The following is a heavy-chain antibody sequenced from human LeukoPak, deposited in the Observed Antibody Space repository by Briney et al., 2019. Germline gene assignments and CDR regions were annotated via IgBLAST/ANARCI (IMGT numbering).Heavy chain of an antibody. Sequence: GASLKISCKGSGYSFTSYWIGWVRPLPGKGLERMGITYPGDSDTRYSPSFQGQVTISADKSISAAYLQWSSLKASDTAMYYCARLPWYYGSGSYGPFDYCGQGTLVTVSS. CDR3: ARLPWYYGSGSYGPFDY. CDR1: GYSFTSYW. V-gene: IGHV5-51*01. J-gene: IGHJ4*02. D-gene: IGHD3-10*01. CDR2: TYPGDSDT.